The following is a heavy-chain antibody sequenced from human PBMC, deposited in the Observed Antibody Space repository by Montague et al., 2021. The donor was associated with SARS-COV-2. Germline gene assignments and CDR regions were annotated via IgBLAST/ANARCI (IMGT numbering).Heavy chain of an antibody. J-gene: IGHJ4*02. CDR2: IYPGDSDT. CDR3: ALAGSPPTYYFDY. Sequence: QSGAEVKKPGESLKISCQGSGYRFSNYWIAWVRQTPGRGLEWMGVIYPGDSDTRYSPSFQGQVTISADKSISAAYLQWNSLKASDTAMYHCALAGSPPTYYFDYWGQGTLVTVSS. CDR1: GYRFSNYW. D-gene: IGHD1-26*01. V-gene: IGHV5-51*03.